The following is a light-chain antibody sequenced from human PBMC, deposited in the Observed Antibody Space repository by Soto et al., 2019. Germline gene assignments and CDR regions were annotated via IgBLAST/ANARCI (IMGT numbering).Light chain of an antibody. CDR2: AAS. CDR3: QQSYSIFPIT. J-gene: IGKJ5*01. V-gene: IGKV1-39*01. Sequence: DIQMTQSPSSLSASVGDRVTITCRASQSISNNLNWYQQKPGKAPNLLIYAASILQSGVPSGFSGSGSGTDFTLTISSLQPEDFATYYCQQSYSIFPITFGQGTRLEIK. CDR1: QSISNN.